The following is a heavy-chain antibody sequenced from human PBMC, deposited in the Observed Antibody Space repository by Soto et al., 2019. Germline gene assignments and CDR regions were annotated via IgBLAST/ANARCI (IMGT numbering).Heavy chain of an antibody. CDR3: ARGRGGHSGSYYHPTLDY. J-gene: IGHJ4*02. CDR1: GGSISSYY. CDR2: IYYSGST. Sequence: PETLSLTCTVSGGSISSYYWSWIRQPPGKGLEWIGYIYYSGSTNYNPSLKSRVTISVDTSKNQFSLKLSSVTAADTAVYYCARGRGGHSGSYYHPTLDYWGQGTLVTVSS. V-gene: IGHV4-59*01. D-gene: IGHD3-10*01.